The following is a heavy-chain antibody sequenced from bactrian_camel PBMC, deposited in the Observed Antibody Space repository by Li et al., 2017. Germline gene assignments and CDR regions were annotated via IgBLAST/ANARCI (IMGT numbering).Heavy chain of an antibody. J-gene: IGHJ7*01. V-gene: IGHV3S53*01. CDR1: GITFRRHY. Sequence: HVQLVESGGGSVQAGGSLRLSCSASGITFRRHYTGWFRQAPGKEREGVATIDTDGSTRYADSVKGRFTLSKDNAKNTLYLQMNSLKPEDTAVYYCATDLGRYGGSSTGRYGMDYWGEGTQVTVS. CDR2: IDTDGST. D-gene: IGHD6*01.